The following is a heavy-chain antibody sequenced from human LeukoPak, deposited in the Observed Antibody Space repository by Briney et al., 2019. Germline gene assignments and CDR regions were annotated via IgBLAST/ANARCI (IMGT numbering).Heavy chain of an antibody. D-gene: IGHD6-13*01. CDR2: INSDGSST. Sequence: PGGSLRLSCAASGFTFSSYWMHWVRQAPGKGLVWVSRINSDGSSTSYADSVKGRFTISRDNAKNTLYLQMNSLRAEDTAVYYCAREGYVSSWYLRYWGQGTLVTVSS. V-gene: IGHV3-74*01. J-gene: IGHJ4*02. CDR1: GFTFSSYW. CDR3: AREGYVSSWYLRY.